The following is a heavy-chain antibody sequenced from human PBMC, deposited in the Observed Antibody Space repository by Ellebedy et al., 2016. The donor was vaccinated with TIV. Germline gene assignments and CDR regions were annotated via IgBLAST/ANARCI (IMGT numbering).Heavy chain of an antibody. V-gene: IGHV3-7*01. J-gene: IGHJ5*02. Sequence: PGGSLRLSCAASGFTFRSYWMSWVRQAPGKGLEWVANIYQDGSDQYYVDSVKGRFTISRDNANKSLFLQMNSLRVEDTAVYYCARRGSYGDYAVQVNSWFDTWGQGTLVTVS. CDR1: GFTFRSYW. D-gene: IGHD4-17*01. CDR2: IYQDGSDQ. CDR3: ARRGSYGDYAVQVNSWFDT.